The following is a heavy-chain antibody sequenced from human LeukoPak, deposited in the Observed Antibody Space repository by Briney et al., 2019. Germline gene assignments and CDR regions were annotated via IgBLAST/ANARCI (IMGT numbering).Heavy chain of an antibody. V-gene: IGHV4-59*02. CDR1: GGSVSSYY. CDR2: IYYGGST. D-gene: IGHD2-15*01. CDR3: ARNRGFCSGVSCYGWFDP. Sequence: KPSETLSLTCTVSGGSVSSYYLSWIRQPPGKGLEWIGYIYYGGSTNYDPSFKSRVTISADTSKNQFSLKLTSVTTADTAVYYCARNRGFCSGVSCYGWFDPWGQGTLVLVSS. J-gene: IGHJ5*02.